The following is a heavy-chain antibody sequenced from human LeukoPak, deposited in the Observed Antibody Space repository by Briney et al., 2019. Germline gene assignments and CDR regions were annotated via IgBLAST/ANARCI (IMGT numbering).Heavy chain of an antibody. CDR2: IRSKAFGGTI. J-gene: IGHJ6*02. V-gene: IGHV3-49*04. CDR3: ARDLVAAAASNYYYYGMDV. Sequence: GGSLRLSCTASGFTFGDYAMSWVRQAPGKGLEWVGFIRSKAFGGTIEYAASVKGRFTISRDDSKSIASLQMNSLKTEDTAVYFCARDLVAAAASNYYYYGMDVWGQGTSVTVSS. CDR1: GFTFGDYA. D-gene: IGHD6-13*01.